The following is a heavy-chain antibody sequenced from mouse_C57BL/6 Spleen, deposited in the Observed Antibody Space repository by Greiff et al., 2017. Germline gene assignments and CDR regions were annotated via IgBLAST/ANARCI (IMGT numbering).Heavy chain of an antibody. D-gene: IGHD1-1*01. CDR3: ASTVDAMDY. Sequence: QVHVKQPGAELVKPGASVKMSCKASGYTFTSYWITWVKQRPGQGLEWIGDIYPGSGSTNYNEKFKSKATLTVDTSSSTAYMQLSSLTSEDSAVYYCASTVDAMDYWGQGTSVTVSS. CDR2: IYPGSGST. V-gene: IGHV1-55*01. J-gene: IGHJ4*01. CDR1: GYTFTSYW.